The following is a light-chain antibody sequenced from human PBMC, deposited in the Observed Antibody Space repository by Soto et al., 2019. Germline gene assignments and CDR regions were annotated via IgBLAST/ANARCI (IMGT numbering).Light chain of an antibody. J-gene: IGKJ2*01. CDR3: QQYNSYSLYT. CDR1: QSISSW. CDR2: DAS. Sequence: DIQMTQSPSTLSASVGDRVTITCRASQSISSWLAWYQQKPGKAPKLLIYDASSLESGVPSRFSGSGSGTEFTLTSSSLQPDDFATYYCQQYNSYSLYTSGQGTKLEIK. V-gene: IGKV1-5*01.